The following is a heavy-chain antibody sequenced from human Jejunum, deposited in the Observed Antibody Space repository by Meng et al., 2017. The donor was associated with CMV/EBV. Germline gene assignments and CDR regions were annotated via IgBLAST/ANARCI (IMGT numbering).Heavy chain of an antibody. CDR3: ARVPPSGNYRFDY. Sequence: QVKESGPGLVKPSGTLSLTCLVSGDSLSNSRHFWGVIRQPPGTGLEWIANIDYTGTTYYNPSLKNRVTISRDTSKNQFSLKLNSVTAADTAVYYCARVPPSGNYRFDYWGQGTLVTVSS. CDR1: GDSLSNSRHF. J-gene: IGHJ4*02. CDR2: IDYTGTT. D-gene: IGHD6-19*01. V-gene: IGHV4-39*07.